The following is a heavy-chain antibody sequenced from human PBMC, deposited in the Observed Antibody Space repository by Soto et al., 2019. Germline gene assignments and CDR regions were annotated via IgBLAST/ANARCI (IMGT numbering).Heavy chain of an antibody. V-gene: IGHV3-48*02. Sequence: EVQLVESVGDLVQREGSLRLSCVASGFTFSVYSMNWVRQAPGKGLEWFSYITSDTKTIKYADSVKGRFTISRDNAKNSVYLQMNSLRDEDTSVYYCARSVEGHFDYWGQGTVVTVSS. J-gene: IGHJ4*02. D-gene: IGHD6-19*01. CDR2: ITSDTKTI. CDR3: ARSVEGHFDY. CDR1: GFTFSVYS.